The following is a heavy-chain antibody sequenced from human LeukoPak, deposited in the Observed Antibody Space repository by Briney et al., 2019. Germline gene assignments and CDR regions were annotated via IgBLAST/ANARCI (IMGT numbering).Heavy chain of an antibody. CDR3: ARDHGSNWGPDNWFDP. V-gene: IGHV1-69*13. Sequence: ASVKVSCKASGGTFSSYAISWVRQAPGQGLEWMGGIIPIFGTANYAQKFQGRVTITADESTSTAYMELSSLRSEDTAVYYCARDHGSNWGPDNWFDPWGQGTLVTVSS. D-gene: IGHD7-27*01. CDR1: GGTFSSYA. CDR2: IIPIFGTA. J-gene: IGHJ5*02.